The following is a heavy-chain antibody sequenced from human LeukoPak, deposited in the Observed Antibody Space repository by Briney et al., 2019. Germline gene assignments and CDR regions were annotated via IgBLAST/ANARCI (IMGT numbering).Heavy chain of an antibody. CDR2: IYHSGST. D-gene: IGHD1-26*01. CDR3: ARDERTYDDSGSNHRYDY. Sequence: SETLSLTCAVSSGSISSSNWWSWVRQPPGKGLEWIGEIYHSGSTNYNPSLKSRVTISVDKSKNQFSLKLSSVTAADTAVYYCARDERTYDDSGSNHRYDYWGQGTLVTVSS. CDR1: SGSISSSNW. V-gene: IGHV4-4*02. J-gene: IGHJ4*02.